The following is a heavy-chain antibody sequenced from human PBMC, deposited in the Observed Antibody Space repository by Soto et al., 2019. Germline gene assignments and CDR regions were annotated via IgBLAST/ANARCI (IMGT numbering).Heavy chain of an antibody. J-gene: IGHJ5*02. V-gene: IGHV1-69*12. Sequence: QVQLVQSGAEVKKPGSSVKVSCKASGGTFSSYAISWVRQAPGQGLEWMGGIIPIFGTANYAQKFQGRVTITGDESTSTAYMELSSLRSEDTAVYYCARGLGGCSGGSCYFWFDPWGQGTLVTVSS. CDR2: IIPIFGTA. CDR1: GGTFSSYA. D-gene: IGHD2-15*01. CDR3: ARGLGGCSGGSCYFWFDP.